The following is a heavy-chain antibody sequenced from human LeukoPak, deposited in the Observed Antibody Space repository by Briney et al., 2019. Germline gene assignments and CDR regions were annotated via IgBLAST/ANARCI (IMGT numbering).Heavy chain of an antibody. CDR1: GGSISSYY. J-gene: IGHJ3*02. D-gene: IGHD3-10*01. Sequence: SETLSLTCTVSGGSISSYYWSWIRQPPGKGLEWLGYIYYSGSTNYNPSLKSRVTISVDRSKNQFSLKLSSVTAADTAVYYCARTKLLWFGELDAFDIWGQGTMVTVSS. CDR2: IYYSGST. CDR3: ARTKLLWFGELDAFDI. V-gene: IGHV4-59*12.